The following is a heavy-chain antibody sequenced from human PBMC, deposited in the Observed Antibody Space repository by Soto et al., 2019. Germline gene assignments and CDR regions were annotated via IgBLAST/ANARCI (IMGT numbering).Heavy chain of an antibody. J-gene: IGHJ4*02. Sequence: SETLPLTCAVDGGSFSGYYWSWIRQPPGKGLEWIGEINHSGSTNDNPSLKSRVTISVDRSKNQFTLQLTSVTVEDTAVYYCATSYSNAWYTYCGQGTQVTVSS. CDR2: INHSGST. CDR3: ATSYSNAWYTY. V-gene: IGHV4-34*01. CDR1: GGSFSGYY. D-gene: IGHD1-26*01.